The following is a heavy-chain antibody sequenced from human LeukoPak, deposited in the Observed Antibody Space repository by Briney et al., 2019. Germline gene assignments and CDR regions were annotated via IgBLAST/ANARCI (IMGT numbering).Heavy chain of an antibody. CDR3: ARGSAGDGYDY. CDR1: GGSISNSNW. J-gene: IGHJ4*02. Sequence: NSSGTLSLTCGVSGGSISNSNWWSWVRQPPGKGLEWIGEIYLSGSTNYNPSLKSRVTISIDKSKNQFSLKLSSVTAADTAVYYCARGSAGDGYDYWGQGTLVTVSS. V-gene: IGHV4-4*02. D-gene: IGHD5-24*01. CDR2: IYLSGST.